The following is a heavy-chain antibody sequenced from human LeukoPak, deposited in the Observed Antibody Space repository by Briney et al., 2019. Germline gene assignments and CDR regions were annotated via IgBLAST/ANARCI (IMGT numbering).Heavy chain of an antibody. D-gene: IGHD3-10*01. J-gene: IGHJ4*02. CDR2: INSDGSST. CDR3: AKGAIGGAGSHDY. Sequence: PGGSLRLSCAASGFTFSSYWMHWVRQAPGKGLVWVSRINSDGSSTSYADSVKGRFTISRDNSKNTLYLQMNSLGAEDTAVYYCAKGAIGGAGSHDYRGQGTLVTVSS. CDR1: GFTFSSYW. V-gene: IGHV3-74*01.